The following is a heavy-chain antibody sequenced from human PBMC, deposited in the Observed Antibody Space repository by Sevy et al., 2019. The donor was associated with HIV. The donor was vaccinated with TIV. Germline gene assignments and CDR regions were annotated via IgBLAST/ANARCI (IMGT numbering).Heavy chain of an antibody. J-gene: IGHJ6*03. CDR3: ARDSKYCGGDCKHYYDYYMDV. Sequence: GGSLRLSCAASGFTFSSYSMNWVRQAPGKGLEWVSSISSSSSYIYYADSVKGRFTISRDNAKNSLYLQMNSLRAEDTAVYYCARDSKYCGGDCKHYYDYYMDVWGKGTTVTVSS. CDR2: ISSSSSYI. D-gene: IGHD2-21*02. V-gene: IGHV3-21*01. CDR1: GFTFSSYS.